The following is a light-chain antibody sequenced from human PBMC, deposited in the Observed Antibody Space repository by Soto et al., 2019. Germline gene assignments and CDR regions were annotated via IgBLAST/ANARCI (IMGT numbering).Light chain of an antibody. Sequence: QSVLTQPASVSGSPGQSITISCTGTSSDVGGYNYVSWYQQHPGKAPKLMIYEVSNRPSGVSNRFSGSKSGNTASLTISGLQAEDEADYYCSSYTSGSTWVFGVGTKLTVL. V-gene: IGLV2-14*01. J-gene: IGLJ3*02. CDR3: SSYTSGSTWV. CDR1: SSDVGGYNY. CDR2: EVS.